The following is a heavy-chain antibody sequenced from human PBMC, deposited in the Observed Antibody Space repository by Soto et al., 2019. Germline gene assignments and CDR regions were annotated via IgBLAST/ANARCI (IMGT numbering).Heavy chain of an antibody. D-gene: IGHD6-19*01. J-gene: IGHJ4*02. Sequence: SETLSLTCTASGGSMSSYYWTWIRQPAGKGLEWIGRVYSSGSTNYKPSLKSRVTISVDKSKNQFSLKLSSVTAADTAVYYCARLIHSSGDDYWGQGTLVTVSS. CDR2: VYSSGST. CDR1: GGSMSSYY. CDR3: ARLIHSSGDDY. V-gene: IGHV4-4*07.